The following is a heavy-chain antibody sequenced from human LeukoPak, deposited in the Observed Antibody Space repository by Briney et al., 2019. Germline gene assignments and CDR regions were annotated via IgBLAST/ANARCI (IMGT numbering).Heavy chain of an antibody. CDR3: ARDIRGYSFH. V-gene: IGHV3-7*01. D-gene: IGHD5-18*01. Sequence: GGSLRLSCTASGFTFSNFWMGWVRQAPGKGLEWVANIKQDGSEKYYVDSVKGRFTISRDNAKNSLYLQMNSLRAEDTAVYYCARDIRGYSFHWGQGTLVTVSS. CDR1: GFTFSNFW. J-gene: IGHJ4*02. CDR2: IKQDGSEK.